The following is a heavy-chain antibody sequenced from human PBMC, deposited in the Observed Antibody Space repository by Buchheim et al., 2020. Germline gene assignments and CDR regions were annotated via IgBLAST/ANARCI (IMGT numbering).Heavy chain of an antibody. D-gene: IGHD3-22*01. V-gene: IGHV4-39*07. J-gene: IGHJ3*02. CDR2: IFHSGNT. CDR1: DDSITYINYY. Sequence: QVQLQESGPGRLKPSETLSLTRTVSDDSITYINYYWGWVRQPPGRGLEWIGSIFHSGNTYYNPSLKSRLIMSINLSKYHFSLKLLSVTAADTAAYFCARAYHYDDGDVNDNFDIWGQGT. CDR3: ARAYHYDDGDVNDNFDI.